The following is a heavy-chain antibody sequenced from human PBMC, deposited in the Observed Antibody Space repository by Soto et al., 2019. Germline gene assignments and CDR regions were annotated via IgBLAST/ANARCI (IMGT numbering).Heavy chain of an antibody. CDR2: IYYSGST. CDR3: ARHSSRQQRWHAKNWFGP. Sequence: PSETLSLTCTVSGGSISSSSYYWGWIRQPPGKGLEWIGSIYYSGSTYYNPSLKSRVTISLDTSKNQFSLKLSSVTAADTAVYYCARHSSRQQRWHAKNWFGPWGQGTLVTVSS. V-gene: IGHV4-39*01. D-gene: IGHD6-13*01. CDR1: GGSISSSSYY. J-gene: IGHJ5*02.